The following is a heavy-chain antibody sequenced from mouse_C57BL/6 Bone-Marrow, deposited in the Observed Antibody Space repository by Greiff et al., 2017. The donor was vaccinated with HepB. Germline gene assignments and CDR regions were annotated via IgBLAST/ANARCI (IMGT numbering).Heavy chain of an antibody. CDR1: GFTFSSYG. J-gene: IGHJ2*01. Sequence: EVQGVESGGDLVKPGGSLKLSCAASGFTFSSYGMSWVRQTPDKRLEWVATISSGGSYTYYPDSVKGRFTISRDNAKNTLYLQMSSLKSEDTAMYYCARHGGLRRDYWGQGTTLTVSS. D-gene: IGHD2-4*01. CDR2: ISSGGSYT. CDR3: ARHGGLRRDY. V-gene: IGHV5-6*01.